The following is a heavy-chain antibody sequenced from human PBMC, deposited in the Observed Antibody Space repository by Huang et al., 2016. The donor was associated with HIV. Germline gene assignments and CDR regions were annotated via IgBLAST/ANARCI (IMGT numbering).Heavy chain of an antibody. Sequence: QVQLVQSGAEVKKPGASVKVSCKVSGYTLTELSIHWVRQAPGEGLEWRGSGAPEHGETIYAQKFQGRVTMTEETSTETAYMELQSMRPEDTAVYYCAAGYDTYYDIWGQGTMVIASS. CDR1: GYTLTELS. D-gene: IGHD2-21*01. J-gene: IGHJ3*02. CDR2: GAPEHGET. CDR3: AAGYDTYYDI. V-gene: IGHV1-24*01.